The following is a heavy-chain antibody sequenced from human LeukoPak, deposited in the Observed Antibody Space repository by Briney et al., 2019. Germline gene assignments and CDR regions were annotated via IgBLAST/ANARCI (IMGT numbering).Heavy chain of an antibody. J-gene: IGHJ4*02. V-gene: IGHV4-39*01. Sequence: PSETLSLTCTVSGGSISSSSYYWGWIRQPPGKGLEWIGSIYYSGITYYKPSLKSRVTISVDTSKNQFSLKLSSVTAADTAVYYCARRDSSGVVPRWDYWGQGTLVTVSS. CDR3: ARRDSSGVVPRWDY. D-gene: IGHD6-25*01. CDR1: GGSISSSSYY. CDR2: IYYSGIT.